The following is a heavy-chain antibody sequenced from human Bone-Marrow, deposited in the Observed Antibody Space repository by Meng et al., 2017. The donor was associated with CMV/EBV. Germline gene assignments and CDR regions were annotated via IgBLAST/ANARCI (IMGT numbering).Heavy chain of an antibody. D-gene: IGHD1-7*01. J-gene: IGHJ5*02. CDR3: AGDNWNYGWFDP. V-gene: IGHV1-2*02. CDR2: INPNSGGT. CDR1: GYNFTGYD. Sequence: CKASGYNFTGYDMHWVRQAPGQGLEWMGWINPNSGGTNYAQKFQGRVTMTRDTSISTAYMELSRLRSDDTAVYYCAGDNWNYGWFDPWGQGTLVTVSS.